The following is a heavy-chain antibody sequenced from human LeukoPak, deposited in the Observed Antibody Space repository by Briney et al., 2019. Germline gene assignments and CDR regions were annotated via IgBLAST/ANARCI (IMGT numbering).Heavy chain of an antibody. CDR3: VRGVGVSRFNYFDP. CDR2: IWYDASNK. CDR1: GFTFSSFG. D-gene: IGHD6-13*01. V-gene: IGHV3-33*01. J-gene: IGHJ5*02. Sequence: GGSLRLSCAASGFTFSSFGMHWVRQAPGKGLEWVAVIWYDASNKYYADSVKGRFTISRDNSKNTLFLQVNSLRDGDTAVYYCVRGVGVSRFNYFDPWGQGTLVIVSS.